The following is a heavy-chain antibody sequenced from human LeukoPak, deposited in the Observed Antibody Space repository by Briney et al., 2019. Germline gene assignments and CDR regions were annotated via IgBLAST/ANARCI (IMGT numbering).Heavy chain of an antibody. Sequence: ASVKVSCKASGYSFSSNAISWVRQAPGQGLEWMGWINTNTGNPTYAQGFTGRFVFSLDTSVSTAYLQISSLKPEDTAVYYCARDATNWEGRFEIFGLVMRFLDYWGQGTLVTVSS. D-gene: IGHD3/OR15-3a*01. CDR1: GYSFSSNA. CDR2: INTNTGNP. CDR3: ARDATNWEGRFEIFGLVMRFLDY. V-gene: IGHV7-4-1*02. J-gene: IGHJ4*02.